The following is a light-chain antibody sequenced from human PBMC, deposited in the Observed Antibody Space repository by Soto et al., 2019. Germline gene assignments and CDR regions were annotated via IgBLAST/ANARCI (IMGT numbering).Light chain of an antibody. J-gene: IGKJ4*01. V-gene: IGKV1-39*01. CDR3: HQTSNIPFT. CDR1: QNIRRY. CDR2: ATS. Sequence: DIPMTQSPSSLSASVGDRVTITCRASQNIRRYLNWYQQKQGKAPKLLIYATSSLQSGVPSRFSGSGSGADFTLTISSLQPEDFATYYCHQTSNIPFTFGGGTKVEN.